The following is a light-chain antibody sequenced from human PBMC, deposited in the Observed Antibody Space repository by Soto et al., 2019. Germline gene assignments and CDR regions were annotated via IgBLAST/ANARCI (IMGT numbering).Light chain of an antibody. J-gene: IGLJ3*02. CDR2: EVS. CDR1: RSDIGNYND. Sequence: QSALTQPTSASGSPGQSVTISCTGTRSDIGNYNDVSWYQQHPGKAPKLMISEVSRRPPGVPNRFSVSKSGNTASLTVSGLQPEDEADYYCSSYADRNALVFGGGTKLTVL. CDR3: SSYADRNALV. V-gene: IGLV2-8*01.